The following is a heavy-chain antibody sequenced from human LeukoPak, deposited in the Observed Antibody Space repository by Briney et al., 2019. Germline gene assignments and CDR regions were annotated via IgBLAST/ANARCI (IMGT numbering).Heavy chain of an antibody. J-gene: IGHJ6*02. CDR2: ISGDGGST. CDR3: AKDMGMVRGVISYGMDV. V-gene: IGHV3-43*02. CDR1: GFSFGAFP. D-gene: IGHD3-10*01. Sequence: GGSLRLSCAASGFSFGAFPMTWVRQAPGKGLEWVSLISGDGGSTYYADSVKGRFTISRDNSKNSLYLQMNSLRTEDTALYYCAKDMGMVRGVISYGMDVWGQGTTVTVSS.